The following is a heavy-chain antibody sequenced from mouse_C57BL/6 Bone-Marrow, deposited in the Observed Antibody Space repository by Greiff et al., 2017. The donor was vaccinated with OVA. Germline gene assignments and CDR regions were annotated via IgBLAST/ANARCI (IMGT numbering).Heavy chain of an antibody. CDR1: GFTFSSYG. CDR2: ISSGGSYT. CDR3: ARTTVVAPMYY. Sequence: EVKLQESGGDLVKPGGSLKLSCAASGFTFSSYGMSWVRQTPDKRLEWVATISSGGSYTYYPDSVKGRFTISRDNAKNTLYLQMSSLKSDDTAMYYCARTTVVAPMYYWGQGTAVTVSS. V-gene: IGHV5-6*01. J-gene: IGHJ4*01. D-gene: IGHD1-1*01.